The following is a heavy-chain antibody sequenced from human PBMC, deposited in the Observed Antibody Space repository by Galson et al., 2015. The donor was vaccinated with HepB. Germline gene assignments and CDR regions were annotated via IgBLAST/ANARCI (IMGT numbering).Heavy chain of an antibody. CDR1: GFTFGDYA. Sequence: SLRLSCAASGFTFGDYAMSWFRQAPGKGLEWVGFIRSKAYGGTTEYAASVKGRFTISRDDSKSIAYLQMNSLKTEDTAVYYCTRVTGTTSGYYYYYYMDVWGKGTTVTVSS. V-gene: IGHV3-49*03. CDR2: IRSKAYGGTT. D-gene: IGHD1-7*01. CDR3: TRVTGTTSGYYYYYYMDV. J-gene: IGHJ6*03.